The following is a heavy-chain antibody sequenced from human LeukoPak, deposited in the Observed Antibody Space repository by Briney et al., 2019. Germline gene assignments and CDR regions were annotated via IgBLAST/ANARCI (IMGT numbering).Heavy chain of an antibody. Sequence: SETLSLTCTVSHYSISSNYYWGWIRQPPGKGLEWIGSIYHSGSTYYNPSLKSRVTISVDTSKNQFSLKLTSVTAADTAVYYCARSSGYMSHWGQGTLVTVSS. V-gene: IGHV4-38-2*02. CDR1: HYSISSNYY. CDR3: ARSSGYMSH. J-gene: IGHJ4*02. CDR2: IYHSGST. D-gene: IGHD3-22*01.